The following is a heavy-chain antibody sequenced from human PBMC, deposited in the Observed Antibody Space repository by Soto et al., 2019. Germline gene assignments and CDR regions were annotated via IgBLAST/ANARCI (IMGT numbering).Heavy chain of an antibody. CDR1: GGSINSGGYC. D-gene: IGHD5-18*01. V-gene: IGHV4-31*03. CDR2: ISYGGST. J-gene: IGHJ4*02. Sequence: QVQLQESGPGLVKPSQTLSLTCTVSGGSINSGGYCWSWIRQHPGKGLDWIGCISYGGSTSYNPSLKSRVTISVSTSKNQFSLKLTSGTAADTAVYYCSRGILVWGQGALITVSS. CDR3: SRGILV.